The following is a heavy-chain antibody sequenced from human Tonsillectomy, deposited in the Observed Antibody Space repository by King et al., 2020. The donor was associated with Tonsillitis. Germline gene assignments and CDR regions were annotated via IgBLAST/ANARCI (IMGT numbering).Heavy chain of an antibody. CDR2: IQYSGST. CDR1: GGSIRGYY. CDR3: ARDMDYYNLLTGYYWNGMDV. Sequence: VQLQESGPGLVKPSETLSLTCTVSGGSIRGYYWTWIRQPPGKGLEWIGYIQYSGSTDYNPSLKRRVTISLDMSKNQFSLKLSSVSAADTAVYYCARDMDYYNLLTGYYWNGMDVWGQGTTVTVSS. D-gene: IGHD3-9*01. V-gene: IGHV4-59*01. J-gene: IGHJ6*02.